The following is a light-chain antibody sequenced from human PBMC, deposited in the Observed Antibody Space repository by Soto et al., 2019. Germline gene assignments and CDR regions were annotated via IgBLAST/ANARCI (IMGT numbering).Light chain of an antibody. CDR3: QQTHSLPLS. V-gene: IGKV1-9*01. CDR2: AAS. CDR1: QGISSY. Sequence: IQLTQSPSSLSASVGDRVTITCRASQGISSYLAWYQQKPGKAPKVLIYAASTLHSGVPSRFSGSGSGTDLTISISSLQPEDFETYYCQQTHSLPLSFGPGTRLEIK. J-gene: IGKJ5*01.